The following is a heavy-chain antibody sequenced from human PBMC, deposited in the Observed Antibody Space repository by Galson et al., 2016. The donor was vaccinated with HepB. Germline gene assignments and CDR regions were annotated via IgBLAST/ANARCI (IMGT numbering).Heavy chain of an antibody. CDR1: GGTSGHYA. J-gene: IGHJ5*02. CDR2: VFLMLDTP. D-gene: IGHD4-11*01. V-gene: IGHV1-69*10. CDR3: ASLVTTGSGFGP. Sequence: SVKVSCKASGGTSGHYAVNWVRQAPGQGLEWMGGVFLMLDTPNYAQKFQGRIIITADKSTNTAYMELSSLRSDDTAVYYCASLVTTGSGFGPWGQGTLVTVSS.